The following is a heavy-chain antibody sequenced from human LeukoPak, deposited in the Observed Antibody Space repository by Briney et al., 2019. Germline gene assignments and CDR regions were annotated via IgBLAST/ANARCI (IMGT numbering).Heavy chain of an antibody. CDR3: AREHRSYYYYYYMDV. D-gene: IGHD4/OR15-4a*01. Sequence: PSETLSLTRAVYGGSFSGYYWSWIRQPPGKGLEWIGEINHSGSTNYNPSLKSRVTISVDTSKNQFSLKLSSVTAVDTAVYYCAREHRSYYYYYYMDVWGKGTTVTVSS. CDR1: GGSFSGYY. CDR2: INHSGST. V-gene: IGHV4-34*01. J-gene: IGHJ6*03.